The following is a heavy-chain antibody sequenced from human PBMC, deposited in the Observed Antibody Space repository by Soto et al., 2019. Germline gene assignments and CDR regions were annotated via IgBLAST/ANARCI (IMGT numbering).Heavy chain of an antibody. J-gene: IGHJ4*02. Sequence: GGSLRLSCAASGFTFSSYGMHWVRQAPGKGLEWVAVIWYDGSNKYYADSVKGRFTISRDNSKNTLYLQMNSLRAEDTAVYYCARVAGRSSSSRRVGGPLRRENDYWGQGTLVTVSS. CDR1: GFTFSSYG. D-gene: IGHD6-6*01. V-gene: IGHV3-33*01. CDR3: ARVAGRSSSSRRVGGPLRRENDY. CDR2: IWYDGSNK.